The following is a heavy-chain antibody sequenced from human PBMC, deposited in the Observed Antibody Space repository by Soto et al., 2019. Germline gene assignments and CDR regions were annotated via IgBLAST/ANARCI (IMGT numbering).Heavy chain of an antibody. J-gene: IGHJ4*02. CDR3: ASSRYCSGGSCYPPLYYVDY. CDR2: ISAYNGNT. V-gene: IGHV1-18*01. D-gene: IGHD2-15*01. CDR1: GYTFTSYG. Sequence: GASVKVSCKASGYTFTSYGISWVRQAPGQGLEWMGWISAYNGNTNYAQKLQGRVTMTTDTSTSTAYMELRSLRSDDTAVYYCASSRYCSGGSCYPPLYYVDYWGQGTLVTVSS.